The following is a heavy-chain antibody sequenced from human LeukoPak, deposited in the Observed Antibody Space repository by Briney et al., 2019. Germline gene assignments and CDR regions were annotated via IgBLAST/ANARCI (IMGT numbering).Heavy chain of an antibody. Sequence: ASVKVSCKASGYTFTSYGISWVRQAPGQGLEWVGWISAYNGNTNYAQKLQGRVTMTTDTSTSTAYMELRSLRSDDTAVYYCARDLAVAGTSDLDYWGQGTLVTVSS. D-gene: IGHD6-19*01. V-gene: IGHV1-18*01. CDR3: ARDLAVAGTSDLDY. J-gene: IGHJ4*02. CDR1: GYTFTSYG. CDR2: ISAYNGNT.